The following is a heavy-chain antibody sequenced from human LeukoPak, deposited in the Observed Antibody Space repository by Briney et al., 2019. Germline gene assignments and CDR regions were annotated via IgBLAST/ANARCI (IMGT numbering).Heavy chain of an antibody. Sequence: SVKVSCKASGGTFSSYAISWVRQAPGQGLEWMGGIIPIFGTANYAQKFQGRVTITTDESTSTAYMELSSLRSEDTAVYYCASVICNSCYAMDYYYYYYMDAWGKGTTVTVSS. CDR2: IIPIFGTA. V-gene: IGHV1-69*05. CDR1: GGTFSSYA. J-gene: IGHJ6*03. CDR3: ASVICNSCYAMDYYYYYYMDA. D-gene: IGHD2-2*01.